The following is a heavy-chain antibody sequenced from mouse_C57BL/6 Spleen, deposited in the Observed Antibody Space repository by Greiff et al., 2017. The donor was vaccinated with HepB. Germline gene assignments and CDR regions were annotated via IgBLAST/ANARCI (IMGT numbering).Heavy chain of an antibody. V-gene: IGHV1-72*01. D-gene: IGHD2-4*01. Sequence: QVQLQQPGAELGKPGASVKLSCKASGYTFTSYWMHWVKQRPGRGLEWIGRIDPNSGGTKYNEKFKSKATLTVDKPSSTAYMQLSSLTSEDSAVYYCARASDYDVWFAYWGQGTLVTVSA. CDR3: ARASDYDVWFAY. J-gene: IGHJ3*01. CDR2: IDPNSGGT. CDR1: GYTFTSYW.